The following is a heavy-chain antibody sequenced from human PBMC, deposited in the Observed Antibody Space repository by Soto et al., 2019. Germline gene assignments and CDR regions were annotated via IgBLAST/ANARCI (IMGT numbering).Heavy chain of an antibody. D-gene: IGHD3-22*01. V-gene: IGHV3-23*01. J-gene: IGHJ6*02. CDR2: ISGSGDGT. CDR1: GFTVNSHV. Sequence: WGSLRLSCAASGFTVNSHVIILFRQAPGKGLEWVSSISGSGDGTYYGDSVKGRFTISRDSSSSTVYLEMKNLRGEDTAVYFCTRSRGFGGMDVWGQGTTVTVSS. CDR3: TRSRGFGGMDV.